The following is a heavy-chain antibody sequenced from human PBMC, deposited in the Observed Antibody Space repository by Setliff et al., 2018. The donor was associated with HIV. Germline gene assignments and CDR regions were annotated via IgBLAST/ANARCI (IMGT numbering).Heavy chain of an antibody. D-gene: IGHD3-10*01. CDR3: ASVGASGVPSTMDYYYYMVV. J-gene: IGHJ6*03. Sequence: SETLSLTCTVSGGSFSSYHWRWIRHRAGKGLEWIGHIYASGSTKYNPSLESRVTMSVDTSRTQFSLKLRSVTAADTAVYCCASVGASGVPSTMDYYYYMVVGGKGTTVTVSS. V-gene: IGHV4-4*07. CDR1: GGSFSSYH. CDR2: IYASGST.